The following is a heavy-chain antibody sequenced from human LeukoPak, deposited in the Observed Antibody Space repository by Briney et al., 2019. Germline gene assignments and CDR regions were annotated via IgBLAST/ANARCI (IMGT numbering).Heavy chain of an antibody. CDR1: GFTFSKYW. V-gene: IGHV3-74*01. J-gene: IGHJ6*02. Sequence: GGSLRLSCAASGFTFSKYWMHWVRQAPGKGLVWVSRIKTDGSYTSYADSVKGRFTIFRDNAKSTLYLQMSGLRGEDTAVYYCASEEGGLDVWGQGTTVTVSS. CDR2: IKTDGSYT. CDR3: ASEEGGLDV.